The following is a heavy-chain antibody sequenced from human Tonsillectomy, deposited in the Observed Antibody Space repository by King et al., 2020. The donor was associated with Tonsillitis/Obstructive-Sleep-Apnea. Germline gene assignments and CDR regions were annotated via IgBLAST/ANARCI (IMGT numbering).Heavy chain of an antibody. J-gene: IGHJ3*02. D-gene: IGHD2-15*01. Sequence: QLVQSGPEVKKPGESLKISCQSSGYGFTTFWIGWVRQMPGRGLEWMGIIYPGDSDTTYSPSFQGQVTMSVDKSINTAYLQWGSLKASDTAIYCCARHGSGGSWGAFDIWGQGTVVTVSS. CDR3: ARHGSGGSWGAFDI. CDR1: GYGFTTFW. V-gene: IGHV5-51*01. CDR2: IYPGDSDT.